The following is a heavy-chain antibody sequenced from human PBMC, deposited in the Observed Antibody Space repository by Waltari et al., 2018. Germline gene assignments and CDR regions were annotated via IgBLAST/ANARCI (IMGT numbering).Heavy chain of an antibody. CDR1: GFTFRSHG. Sequence: EVQLVESGGGLVQPGGSLRLSCVVSGFTFRSHGMHWVHQVPGKGLVWVSRINSDGSATSYADSVKGRFTISRDNAKSTLYLQMNNLRDEDTAVYYCARPLYYSDSSGYYPTYYFDSWGQGTLVTVSS. V-gene: IGHV3-74*01. CDR3: ARPLYYSDSSGYYPTYYFDS. CDR2: INSDGSAT. J-gene: IGHJ4*02. D-gene: IGHD3-22*01.